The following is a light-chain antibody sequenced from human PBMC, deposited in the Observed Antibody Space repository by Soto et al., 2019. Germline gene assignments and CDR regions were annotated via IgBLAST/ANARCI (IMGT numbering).Light chain of an antibody. CDR2: DVS. CDR1: SSDVGGYNY. V-gene: IGLV2-14*01. J-gene: IGLJ1*01. Sequence: QSALTQPASVSGSPGQSITISCTGTSSDVGGYNYVSWYQQHPGKAPKLMIYDVSNRPSGVSNRFSGSKSDNTASLTISGLQAEDEADYYCSSYTSSSTLFGNGTKVTVL. CDR3: SSYTSSSTL.